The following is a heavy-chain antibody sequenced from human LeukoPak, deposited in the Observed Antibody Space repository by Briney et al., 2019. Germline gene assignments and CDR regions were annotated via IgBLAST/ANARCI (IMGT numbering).Heavy chain of an antibody. CDR2: IFTSGWT. D-gene: IGHD2-21*01. V-gene: IGHV4-4*09. J-gene: IGHJ5*02. CDR1: GGSISSYY. CDR3: ATSHDVKTAPYDL. Sequence: SPSETLSLTCTVSGGSISSYYWSWVRQSPGKGLEWLGYIFTSGWTDYNPSLKSRVTMSVDTSKNQLSMELRFLTAADTAVYYCATSHDVKTAPYDLWGQGTLVTVSS.